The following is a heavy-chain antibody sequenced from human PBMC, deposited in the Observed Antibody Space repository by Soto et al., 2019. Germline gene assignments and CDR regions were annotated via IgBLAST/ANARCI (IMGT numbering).Heavy chain of an antibody. Sequence: PGESLKISCKGSGYSFTSYWIGWVRQMPGKGLEWMGIIYPGDSDTRYSPSFQGQVTISADKSISTAYLQWSSLKASDTAMYYYASNWNYDHWYFDLWGRGTLVTVSS. J-gene: IGHJ2*01. CDR1: GYSFTSYW. V-gene: IGHV5-51*01. CDR2: IYPGDSDT. CDR3: ASNWNYDHWYFDL. D-gene: IGHD1-7*01.